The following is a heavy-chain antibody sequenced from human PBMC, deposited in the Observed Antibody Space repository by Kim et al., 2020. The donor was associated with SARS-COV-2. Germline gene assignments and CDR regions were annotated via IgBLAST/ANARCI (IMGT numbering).Heavy chain of an antibody. D-gene: IGHD3-10*01. Sequence: SVKVSCKASGGTFSSYAISWVRQAPGQGLEWMGRIIPILGIANYAQKFQGRVTITADKSTSTAYMELSSLRSEDTAVYYCAREFGEPFYYYGMDVWGQGTTVTVSS. V-gene: IGHV1-69*04. J-gene: IGHJ6*02. CDR3: AREFGEPFYYYGMDV. CDR2: IIPILGIA. CDR1: GGTFSSYA.